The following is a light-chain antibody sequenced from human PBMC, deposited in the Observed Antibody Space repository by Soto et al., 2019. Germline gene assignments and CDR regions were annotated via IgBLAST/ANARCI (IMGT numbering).Light chain of an antibody. CDR1: SNDVGGYNY. CDR2: EVS. V-gene: IGLV2-14*01. Sequence: QSALTQPASVSGSPGQSITISCTGTSNDVGGYNYVSWYQHHPGKAPKLMIYEVSDRPSGVSNRFSGSKSGNTASLTISGLQAEDEADYYCSSYTGSNIRYVFGNGTK. CDR3: SSYTGSNIRYV. J-gene: IGLJ1*01.